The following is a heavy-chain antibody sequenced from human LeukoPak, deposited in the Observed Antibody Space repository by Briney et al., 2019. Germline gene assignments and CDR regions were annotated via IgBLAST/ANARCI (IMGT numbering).Heavy chain of an antibody. D-gene: IGHD3-16*02. CDR3: ARDTFGGVIDHFDY. V-gene: IGHV1-46*01. CDR1: GYTFTSNY. CDR2: ISPSGGST. Sequence: ASVKVSCKAFGYTFTSNYMHWVRQAPGQGPEWMGVISPSGGSTTYAQKFQGRVTLTRDMSTSTDYLELSSLRSEDTAVYYCARDTFGGVIDHFDYWGQGTLVTVSS. J-gene: IGHJ4*02.